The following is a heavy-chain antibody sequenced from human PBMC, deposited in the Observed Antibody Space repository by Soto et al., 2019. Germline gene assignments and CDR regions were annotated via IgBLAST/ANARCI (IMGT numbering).Heavy chain of an antibody. CDR1: GFTFDDNA. Sequence: PGGSLRLSCAVSGFTFDDNAMHWVRQAPEKGLEWVSGINWKSDIGYADSVKGRFTISRDNAKNSLYLQMNSLRAEDTAVYYCARDLGAAQGWFDPWGQGTLVTVSS. CDR3: ARDLGAAQGWFDP. J-gene: IGHJ5*02. D-gene: IGHD6-6*01. CDR2: INWKSDI. V-gene: IGHV3-9*01.